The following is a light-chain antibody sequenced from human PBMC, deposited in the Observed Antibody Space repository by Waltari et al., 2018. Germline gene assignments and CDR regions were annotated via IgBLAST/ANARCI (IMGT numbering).Light chain of an antibody. V-gene: IGLV3-19*01. CDR1: SLRSFF. Sequence: SSELTQDPAVSVALGQTVKIRCQGDSLRSFFASWYQQKPGQAPLLVLFAENSRPSGIPGRFSGSSSRDKAYLTITGAQAEDEADYYCKSRDSTGAFVLFGGGTKLTVL. CDR2: AEN. J-gene: IGLJ2*01. CDR3: KSRDSTGAFVL.